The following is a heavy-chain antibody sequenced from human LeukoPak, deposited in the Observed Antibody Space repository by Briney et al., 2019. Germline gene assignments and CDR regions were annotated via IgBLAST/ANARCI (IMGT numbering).Heavy chain of an antibody. J-gene: IGHJ3*02. CDR1: GYTFTGYY. CDR3: ARGTRGYDFWSGYVSGRDPTGAFDI. V-gene: IGHV1-2*02. Sequence: ASVKVSCKASGYTFTGYYMHWVRQAPGQGLEWMGWINPNSGDTNYAQKFQGRVTMTRDTSISTAYMELSRLRSDDTAVYYCARGTRGYDFWSGYVSGRDPTGAFDIWGQGTMVTVSS. CDR2: INPNSGDT. D-gene: IGHD3-3*01.